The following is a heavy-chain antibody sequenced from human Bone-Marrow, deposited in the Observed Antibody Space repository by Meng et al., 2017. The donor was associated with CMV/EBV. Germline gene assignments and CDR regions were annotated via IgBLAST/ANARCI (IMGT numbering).Heavy chain of an antibody. J-gene: IGHJ5*02. CDR2: IKQDGSEK. V-gene: IGHV3-7*01. Sequence: GESLKISCAASGFTFSSYWMTWVRQAPGKGLEWVANIKQDGSEKYYVDSVKGRFTISRDNAKNSLYLQMNSLRAEDTAVYYCARGKTLFDPWGQGTRVTVSS. D-gene: IGHD3-16*01. CDR3: ARGKTLFDP. CDR1: GFTFSSYW.